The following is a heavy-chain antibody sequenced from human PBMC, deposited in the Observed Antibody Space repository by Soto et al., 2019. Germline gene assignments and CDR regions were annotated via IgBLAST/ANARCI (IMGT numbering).Heavy chain of an antibody. Sequence: SGPGLVKPSETLSLTCSVSGDSISSSSYYWGWIRQPPGKGLEWIGTINYSGSTYYNPSXKSRVTIPVDTSKTKFSLKMSSGTAADTAVYYCASLYGDYVPYWGQGILVSVSS. V-gene: IGHV4-39*01. CDR2: INYSGST. J-gene: IGHJ4*02. CDR1: GDSISSSSYY. D-gene: IGHD4-17*01. CDR3: ASLYGDYVPY.